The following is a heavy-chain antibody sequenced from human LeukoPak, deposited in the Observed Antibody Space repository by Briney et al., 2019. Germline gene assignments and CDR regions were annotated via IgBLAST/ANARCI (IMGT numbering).Heavy chain of an antibody. D-gene: IGHD1/OR15-1a*01. CDR3: AREAVMPVAPVKIGTSDRPLYEYYGLDV. Sequence: GGSLRLSCAASGFTFSSYWMYWVRQAPGKGLVWVSRINSDGRSANYADSVKGRFTISRDNSKNTLYLQMNSLRADDTAVYYCAREAVMPVAPVKIGTSDRPLYEYYGLDVWGQGTTVTVS. CDR2: INSDGRSA. V-gene: IGHV3-74*01. CDR1: GFTFSSYW. J-gene: IGHJ6*02.